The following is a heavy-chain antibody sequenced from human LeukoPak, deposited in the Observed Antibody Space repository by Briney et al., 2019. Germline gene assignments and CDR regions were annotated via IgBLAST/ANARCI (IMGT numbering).Heavy chain of an antibody. CDR3: ARDDYGDYYFDY. CDR1: GFTFSSYW. Sequence: GGSLRLSCAASGFTFSSYWMHWVRQAPGKGLVWVSRIDSDGSNTNYADSVKGRFTVSRDNAKNTLYLQMNSLRAEDTAVYYCARDDYGDYYFDYWGQGTLVTVSS. J-gene: IGHJ4*02. D-gene: IGHD4-17*01. CDR2: IDSDGSNT. V-gene: IGHV3-74*01.